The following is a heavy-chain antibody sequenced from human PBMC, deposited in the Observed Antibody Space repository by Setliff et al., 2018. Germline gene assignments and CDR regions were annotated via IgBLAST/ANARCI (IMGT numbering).Heavy chain of an antibody. Sequence: ASVKVSCKASGYTFTNYALHWVRQAPGQRLEWMGWINPGNGNTKFAQSFQGRVTMTTDTSTTTAYMELKSLRSDDTAVYYCARSGRTSTSSLDFWGQGTLVTVSS. CDR3: ARSGRTSTSSLDF. CDR2: INPGNGNT. D-gene: IGHD6-6*01. J-gene: IGHJ4*02. V-gene: IGHV1-3*01. CDR1: GYTFTNYA.